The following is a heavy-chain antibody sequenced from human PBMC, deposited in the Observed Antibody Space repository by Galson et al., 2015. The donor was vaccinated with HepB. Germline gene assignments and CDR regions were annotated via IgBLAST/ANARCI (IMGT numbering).Heavy chain of an antibody. V-gene: IGHV3-30*02. Sequence: SLRLSCAASGFTFSSYGMHWVRQAPGKGLEWVAFIRYDGSNKYYADSVKGRFTISRDNSKNTLYLQMNSLRAEDTAVYYCAKDLPLNAPGMATIPWGQGTMVTVSS. CDR1: GFTFSSYG. D-gene: IGHD5-24*01. CDR3: AKDLPLNAPGMATIP. CDR2: IRYDGSNK. J-gene: IGHJ3*01.